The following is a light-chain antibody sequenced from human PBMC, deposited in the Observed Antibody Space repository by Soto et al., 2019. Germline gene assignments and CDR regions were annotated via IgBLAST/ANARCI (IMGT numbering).Light chain of an antibody. J-gene: IGKJ1*01. Sequence: EIVLTKSPGNLSLSPGESATLSCRASQSVSNNYLAWYQQKPGQAPRLLIYGASNSATGIPDRFSGSGSGTDFTLTISRLEPDDFAVDYCQQYGSSGTFGQGTKVEIK. V-gene: IGKV3-20*01. CDR1: QSVSNNY. CDR2: GAS. CDR3: QQYGSSGT.